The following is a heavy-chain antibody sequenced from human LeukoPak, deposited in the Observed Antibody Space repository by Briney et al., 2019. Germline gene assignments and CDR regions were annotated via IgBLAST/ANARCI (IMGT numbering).Heavy chain of an antibody. D-gene: IGHD3-3*01. Sequence: ASVKVSCKASGYTFTSYYMHWVRQAPGQGLEWMGIINPSGGSTSYAQKFQGRVTMTRDTSTSTVYMELSSLRSEDTAVYYCTSLIRFLGVGPYYYMDVWGKGTTVTVSS. J-gene: IGHJ6*03. V-gene: IGHV1-46*03. CDR2: INPSGGST. CDR3: TSLIRFLGVGPYYYMDV. CDR1: GYTFTSYY.